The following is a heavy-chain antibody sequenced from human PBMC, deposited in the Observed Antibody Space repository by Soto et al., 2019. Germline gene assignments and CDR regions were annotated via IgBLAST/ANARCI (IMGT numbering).Heavy chain of an antibody. D-gene: IGHD1-26*01. CDR3: ARRWELDY. Sequence: EVHLLESGGDLVHPGGSLRLSFAASGFTFTDYAMNWVRQAPGMGLEWVSAVSSSGANTYYADSVRGRFAVSRDNSTNTVYLQMNSLRAEDTAVYYCARRWELDYWGQGTLVTISS. J-gene: IGHJ4*02. V-gene: IGHV3-23*01. CDR1: GFTFTDYA. CDR2: VSSSGANT.